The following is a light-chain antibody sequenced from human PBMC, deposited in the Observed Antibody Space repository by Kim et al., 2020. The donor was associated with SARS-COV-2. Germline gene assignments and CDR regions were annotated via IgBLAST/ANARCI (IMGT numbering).Light chain of an antibody. V-gene: IGKV1-27*01. CDR2: AAS. CDR3: QKYNSALGT. Sequence: SASVGDRVSITCRASQGISNYLAWYQQRPGKVPKLLIYAASALQSGVPSRFSGSGSGTDFTLTISSLQPEDVATYYCQKYNSALGTFGGGTKLEI. J-gene: IGKJ4*01. CDR1: QGISNY.